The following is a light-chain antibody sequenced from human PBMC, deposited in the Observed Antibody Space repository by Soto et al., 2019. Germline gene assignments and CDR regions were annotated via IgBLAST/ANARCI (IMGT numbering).Light chain of an antibody. V-gene: IGKV1-39*01. CDR3: QQSYSAPLT. Sequence: DIQMTQSPSSLSASVGDRVTITCLASQSISSYLNWYQQNPGKAPKLLIYAASSLQSGVPSRFSGSGSGTDFTLTISNLQPEDFATYYCQQSYSAPLTFGGGTKVEIK. CDR2: AAS. CDR1: QSISSY. J-gene: IGKJ4*01.